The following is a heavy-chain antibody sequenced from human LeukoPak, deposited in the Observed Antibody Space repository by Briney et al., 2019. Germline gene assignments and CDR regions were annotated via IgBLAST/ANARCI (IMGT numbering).Heavy chain of an antibody. D-gene: IGHD2-2*01. V-gene: IGHV3-7*05. CDR3: TRIIVEVPGVSDYCDY. CDR2: IKQDGSET. J-gene: IGHJ4*02. Sequence: GGSLRLSCVASGFIFSSHWMYWVRQAPGKGLEWVANIKQDGSETFYVDSVKGRFTISRDNAKKSLYLQMNSLRAEDTAVYYCTRIIVEVPGVSDYCDYWGQGTLVTVSS. CDR1: GFIFSSHW.